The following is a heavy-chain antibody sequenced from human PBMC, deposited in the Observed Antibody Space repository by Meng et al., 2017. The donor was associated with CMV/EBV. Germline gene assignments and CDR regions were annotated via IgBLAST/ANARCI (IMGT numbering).Heavy chain of an antibody. V-gene: IGHV4-34*01. CDR2: INHSGST. CDR1: GGSFSGYY. CDR3: ARGVSDFWSGYLDY. J-gene: IGHJ4*02. Sequence: SETLSLTCAVYGGSFSGYYWSWIRQPPGKGLEWIGEINHSGSTNYNPSLKSRVTISVDTSKNQFSLKLSSVTAADTAVYYCARGVSDFWSGYLDYWGQGTLVTVSS. D-gene: IGHD3-3*01.